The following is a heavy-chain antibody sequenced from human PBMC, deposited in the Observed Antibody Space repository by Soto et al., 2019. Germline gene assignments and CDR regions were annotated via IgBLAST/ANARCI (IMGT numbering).Heavy chain of an antibody. J-gene: IGHJ4*02. D-gene: IGHD2-21*02. Sequence: RSLTCIVSGESISRSSYYWGWIRQPPGKGLEWIGSIYYSGRNYYNPSFKSRVTISIDTSKNQFSLKLSSVTATDTAVYYCARKRTTVVTQAYFDHWGQGALVTVSS. CDR2: IYYSGRN. V-gene: IGHV4-39*01. CDR3: ARKRTTVVTQAYFDH. CDR1: GESISRSSYY.